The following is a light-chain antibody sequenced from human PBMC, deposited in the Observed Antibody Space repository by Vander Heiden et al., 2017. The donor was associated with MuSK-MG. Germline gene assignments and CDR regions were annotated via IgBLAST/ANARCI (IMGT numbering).Light chain of an antibody. J-gene: IGLJ3*02. Sequence: QSALPQPASVSGSPGQSITISRTGTSSDVGSYNLVSWYQQHPGKAPILMIYEVSKRPSGVSNRFSGSKSGNTAALTISGLQAEDEADYDCCSDAGSPWVFGGGTKLTVL. CDR1: SSDVGSYNL. CDR2: EVS. V-gene: IGLV2-23*02. CDR3: CSDAGSPWV.